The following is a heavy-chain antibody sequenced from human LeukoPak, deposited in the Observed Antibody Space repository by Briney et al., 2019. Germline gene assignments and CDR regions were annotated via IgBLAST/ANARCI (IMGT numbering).Heavy chain of an antibody. V-gene: IGHV1-18*01. Sequence: ASVKVSCKASGYTFTSYTISWVRQAPGQGLEWMGWISAYNGNTNYAQKLQGRVTMTTDTSTSTAYMELRSLRSDDTAVYYCARTALAGTPSYYYGMDVWGQGTTVTVSS. D-gene: IGHD6-19*01. CDR2: ISAYNGNT. CDR1: GYTFTSYT. J-gene: IGHJ6*02. CDR3: ARTALAGTPSYYYGMDV.